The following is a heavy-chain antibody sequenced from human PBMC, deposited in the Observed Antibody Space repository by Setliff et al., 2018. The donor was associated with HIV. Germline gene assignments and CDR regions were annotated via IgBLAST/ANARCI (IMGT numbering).Heavy chain of an antibody. D-gene: IGHD3-10*01. V-gene: IGHV4-38-2*01. CDR1: GYSINSGYY. J-gene: IGHJ4*02. Sequence: PSETLSLTCAVSGYSINSGYYWGWIRQPPGKGLQWIASIYHGGSTYYNPSLRGRVTISVDTSKNLFSLKLDFVTAADTAVYYCARRADYDGSGSPFDYWGQGTLVTVSS. CDR2: IYHGGST. CDR3: ARRADYDGSGSPFDY.